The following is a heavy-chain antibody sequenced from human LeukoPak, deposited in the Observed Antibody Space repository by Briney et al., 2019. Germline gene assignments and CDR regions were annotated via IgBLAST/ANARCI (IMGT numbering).Heavy chain of an antibody. V-gene: IGHV4-34*01. D-gene: IGHD3-3*01. J-gene: IGHJ4*02. CDR3: ARGGSLHLILEWSNKYYFDY. CDR1: GGSFSGYY. CDR2: INHSVST. Sequence: PSETLSLTCAVYGGSFSGYYWSWIRQPPGKGLEWNGEINHSVSTNYNPSLRSRVTISVDTSKNQFSLKLSSVTAADTAVYYCARGGSLHLILEWSNKYYFDYWGQGTLVTVSS.